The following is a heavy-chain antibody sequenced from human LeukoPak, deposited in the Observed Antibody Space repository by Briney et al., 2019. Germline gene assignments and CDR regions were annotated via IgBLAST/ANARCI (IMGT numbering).Heavy chain of an antibody. CDR3: AKDSSYDSSGYYDD. CDR1: GLTFSSYA. V-gene: IGHV3-23*01. Sequence: GGSLRHSCAASGLTFSSYAMSWVRPAPGKGLEWVSGISGSGGSTYNADSVRGRFKISRDNSKNTLYMQMNSLRVEDTAVYYCAKDSSYDSSGYYDDWGQGTLVTVSS. D-gene: IGHD3-22*01. CDR2: ISGSGGST. J-gene: IGHJ4*02.